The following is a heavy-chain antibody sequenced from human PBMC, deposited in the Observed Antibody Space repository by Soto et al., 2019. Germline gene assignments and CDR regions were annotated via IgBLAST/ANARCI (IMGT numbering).Heavy chain of an antibody. Sequence: QVQLQESGPGLVKPSETLSLTCTVSGGSISSYYWSWIRQPPGKGLEWIWYIYYSGSTNYNPSLMSPVTISVDTSKNQFSLKLSSVPAADTAVYYCARGSGYTNWFDPWGQGTLVTVSS. CDR2: IYYSGST. CDR3: ARGSGYTNWFDP. V-gene: IGHV4-59*01. J-gene: IGHJ5*02. D-gene: IGHD5-12*01. CDR1: GGSISSYY.